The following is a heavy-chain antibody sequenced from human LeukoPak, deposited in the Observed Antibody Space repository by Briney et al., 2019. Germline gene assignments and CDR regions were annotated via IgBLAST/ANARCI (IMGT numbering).Heavy chain of an antibody. J-gene: IGHJ4*02. CDR1: GGSISSYY. D-gene: IGHD6-13*01. CDR3: AYSSSWYSAIDY. Sequence: PSETLSLTCSVSGGSISSYYWSWIRQPPGKGLEWIGYIYYSGRTSYNPSLKSRVTISVDTSKNQFSLRLSSVTAADTAVYYCAYSSSWYSAIDYWGQGTLVTVSS. CDR2: IYYSGRT. V-gene: IGHV4-59*01.